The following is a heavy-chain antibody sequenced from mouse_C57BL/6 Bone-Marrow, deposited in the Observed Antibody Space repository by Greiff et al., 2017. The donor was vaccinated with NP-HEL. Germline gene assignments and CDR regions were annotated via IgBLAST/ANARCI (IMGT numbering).Heavy chain of an antibody. V-gene: IGHV5-4*03. CDR2: ISDGGSYT. CDR3: ARGKDDYGAWFAY. Sequence: EVMLVESGGGLVKPGGSLKLSCAASGFTFSSYAMSWVRQTPEKRLEWVATISDGGSYTYYPDIVKGRFTISRDNAKNNLYLQMSHLKSEDTAMYYCARGKDDYGAWFAYWGQGTLVTVSA. J-gene: IGHJ3*01. D-gene: IGHD2-4*01. CDR1: GFTFSSYA.